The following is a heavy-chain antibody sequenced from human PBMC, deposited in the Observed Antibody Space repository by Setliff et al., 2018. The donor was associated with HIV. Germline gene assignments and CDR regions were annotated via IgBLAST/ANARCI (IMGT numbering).Heavy chain of an antibody. CDR2: VYHTGST. V-gene: IGHV4-38-2*02. D-gene: IGHD2-2*01. Sequence: TSETLSLTCTVSGYSISSRYYWGWIRQPPGKGLEWIGSVYHTGSTYYNPSLKSRVTMSADTSKNQFSLKLSSVTAADTAVYYCASSPAWRSDFGLHTFDYWGQGTLVTVS. CDR3: ASSPAWRSDFGLHTFDY. J-gene: IGHJ4*02. CDR1: GYSISSRYY.